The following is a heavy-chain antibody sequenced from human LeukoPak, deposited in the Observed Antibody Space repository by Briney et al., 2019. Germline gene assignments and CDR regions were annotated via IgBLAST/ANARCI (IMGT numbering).Heavy chain of an antibody. Sequence: ASVKVSCKASGYTFTGYYMHWVRQAPGQGLEWMGRINPNSGGTNYAQKFQGRVTMARDTSISTAYMELSRLRSDDTAVYYCARATIAVAGTGHDYWGQGTLVTVSS. CDR3: ARATIAVAGTGHDY. D-gene: IGHD6-19*01. CDR1: GYTFTGYY. CDR2: INPNSGGT. V-gene: IGHV1-2*06. J-gene: IGHJ4*02.